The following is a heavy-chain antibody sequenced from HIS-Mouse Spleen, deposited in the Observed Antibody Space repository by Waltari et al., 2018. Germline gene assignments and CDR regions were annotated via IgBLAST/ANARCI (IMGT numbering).Heavy chain of an antibody. J-gene: IGHJ4*02. CDR1: GYSISSGYY. CDR3: ASSEITIAAPPYYFDY. CDR2: IYHSGST. D-gene: IGHD6-6*01. Sequence: QVQLQESGPGLVKPSETLSLTCTVSGYSISSGYYWGWIRQPPGKGLEWIGSIYHSGSTYYNPSLKSRVTISVDTSKNQFSLKLSSVTAADTAVYYCASSEITIAAPPYYFDYWGQGTLVTVSS. V-gene: IGHV4-38-2*02.